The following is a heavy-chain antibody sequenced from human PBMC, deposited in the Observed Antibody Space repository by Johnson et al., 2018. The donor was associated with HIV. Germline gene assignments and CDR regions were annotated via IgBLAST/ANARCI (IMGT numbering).Heavy chain of an antibody. D-gene: IGHD1-7*01. V-gene: IGHV3-20*04. J-gene: IGHJ3*02. CDR2: INWNGGSI. CDR3: SRSATGTTADAFDI. Sequence: MHLVESGGGVVRPGESLRLSCAASGFTFDDYGMSWVRQGPGKGLEWVSGINWNGGSICYADSVKGRFTISRDNAKNSLYLQMNSLRAEDTAVYYCSRSATGTTADAFDIWGQGTMVTVSS. CDR1: GFTFDDYG.